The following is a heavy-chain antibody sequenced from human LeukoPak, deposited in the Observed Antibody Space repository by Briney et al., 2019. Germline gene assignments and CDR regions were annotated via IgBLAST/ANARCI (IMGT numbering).Heavy chain of an antibody. V-gene: IGHV3-74*01. D-gene: IGHD6-6*01. CDR1: GFPFSSYW. Sequence: QPGGSLRLSCAASGFPFSSYWMHWVRQAPGKGLLWVARINGDGSITAYADSVKGRFTVSRDNAKNTLYLQVNNLRAEDTAVYYCARGPNSNWSGLDFWGQGTLLTVSS. CDR3: ARGPNSNWSGLDF. CDR2: INGDGSIT. J-gene: IGHJ4*02.